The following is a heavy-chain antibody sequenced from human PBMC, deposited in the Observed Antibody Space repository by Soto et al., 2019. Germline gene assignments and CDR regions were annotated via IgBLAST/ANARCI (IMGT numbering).Heavy chain of an antibody. V-gene: IGHV1-18*01. J-gene: IGHJ5*02. Sequence: QVQLVQSGAEVKKPGASVKVSCKASGYTFTSYGISWVRQAPGQGLEWMGWISAYNGNTNYAQKLQGRVTMTTDTSTSTDYKKMRSLRSADTAVSDRALRIAAAVDFAPWGQGPLVTVSS. D-gene: IGHD6-13*01. CDR3: ALRIAAAVDFAP. CDR2: ISAYNGNT. CDR1: GYTFTSYG.